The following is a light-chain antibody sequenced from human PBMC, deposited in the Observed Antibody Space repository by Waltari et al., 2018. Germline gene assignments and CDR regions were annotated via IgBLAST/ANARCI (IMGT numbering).Light chain of an antibody. V-gene: IGLV2-23*02. CDR2: EVY. Sequence: QSALTQPASVSGSPGQSITIPCTGTSNDIGNYKLVAWYQQHPGKAPKLMIYEVYNRPSGVSNRLSGAKSGNTASLTIFGLQAEDEADYYCCSYAGRSTWVFGGGTKVTVL. J-gene: IGLJ3*02. CDR3: CSYAGRSTWV. CDR1: SNDIGNYKL.